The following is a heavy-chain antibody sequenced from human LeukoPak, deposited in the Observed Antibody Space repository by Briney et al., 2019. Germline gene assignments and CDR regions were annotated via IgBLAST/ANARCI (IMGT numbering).Heavy chain of an antibody. CDR2: IYHSGST. Sequence: KPSETLSLTCTVSGGSISSSSYSWSWIRQPPGKGLEWIGYIYHSGSTYYNPSLKSRVTISVDTSKNQFSLKLSSVTAADTAVYYCARHLGWSYQLLSIDYWGQGTLVTVSS. CDR3: ARHLGWSYQLLSIDY. J-gene: IGHJ4*02. V-gene: IGHV4-39*01. D-gene: IGHD2-2*01. CDR1: GGSISSSSYS.